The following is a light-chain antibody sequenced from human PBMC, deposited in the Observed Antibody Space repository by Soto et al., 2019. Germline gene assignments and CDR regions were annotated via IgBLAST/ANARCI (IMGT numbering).Light chain of an antibody. CDR1: QSLDNC. V-gene: IGKV1-5*01. CDR2: DVS. CDR3: LQDHDDSWT. Sequence: DIQMTQSPSTLSASIGDRVTITCRASQSLDNCLAWYQQKPGKAPKLLIYDVSSLESGVPSRFSGSRSGTEFTLTISNLQPEDFASYYCLQDHDDSWTFGQGTKVDIK. J-gene: IGKJ1*01.